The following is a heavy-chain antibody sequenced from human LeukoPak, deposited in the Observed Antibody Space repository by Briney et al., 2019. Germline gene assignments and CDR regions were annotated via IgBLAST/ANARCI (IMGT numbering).Heavy chain of an antibody. Sequence: GGSLRLSCAASGFTFSSYGMHWVRQAPGKGLEWVAVIWYDGSNKYYADSVKGRFTISRDNSKNTLYLQMNSLRAEDTAVYYCARELSAQYYYYYYGMDVWGQGTTVTVSS. J-gene: IGHJ6*02. CDR1: GFTFSSYG. CDR3: ARELSAQYYYYYYGMDV. CDR2: IWYDGSNK. V-gene: IGHV3-33*01.